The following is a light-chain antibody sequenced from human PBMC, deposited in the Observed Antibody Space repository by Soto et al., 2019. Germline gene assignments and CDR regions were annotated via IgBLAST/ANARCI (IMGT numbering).Light chain of an antibody. Sequence: EIVMTQSPATLSVSPGERATLSCRASQRVSSKLAWFQQQPGRAPRLLIYATSARATGIPARFSGSGSGTEFTLTISSLPSEDFAVYYCQQYSGWPLTFGGGTRVEIK. CDR2: ATS. J-gene: IGKJ4*01. CDR1: QRVSSK. V-gene: IGKV3-15*01. CDR3: QQYSGWPLT.